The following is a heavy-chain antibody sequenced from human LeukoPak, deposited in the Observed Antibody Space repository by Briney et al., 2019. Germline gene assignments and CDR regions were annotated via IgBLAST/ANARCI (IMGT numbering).Heavy chain of an antibody. CDR1: GYTFTGYY. J-gene: IGHJ4*02. D-gene: IGHD6-13*01. CDR2: INPNSGGT. Sequence: ASVKVSCKASGYTFTGYYMHWVRQAPGQGLEWMGWINPNSGGTNYAQKFQGRATMTRDTSISTAYMELSRLRSDDTAVYYCARVQWDSSSWFYFDYWGQGTLVTVSS. V-gene: IGHV1-2*02. CDR3: ARVQWDSSSWFYFDY.